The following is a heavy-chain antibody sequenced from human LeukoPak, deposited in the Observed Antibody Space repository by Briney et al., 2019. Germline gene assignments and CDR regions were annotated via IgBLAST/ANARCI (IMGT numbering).Heavy chain of an antibody. CDR3: ARASQPGDYDILTGYCAWPYRIDY. D-gene: IGHD3-9*01. J-gene: IGHJ4*02. V-gene: IGHV4-39*07. Sequence: PPGKGLEWIGSIYYSGSTYYNPSLKSRVTISVDTSKNQFSLKLSSVTAADTAVYYCARASQPGDYDILTGYCAWPYRIDYWGQGTLVTVSS. CDR2: IYYSGST.